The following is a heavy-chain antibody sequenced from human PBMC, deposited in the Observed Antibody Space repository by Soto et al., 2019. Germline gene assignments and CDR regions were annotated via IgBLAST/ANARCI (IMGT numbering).Heavy chain of an antibody. V-gene: IGHV1-18*01. J-gene: IGHJ5*02. CDR2: ISAYNGNT. CDR3: ARSSRAAAGRGINWFDP. CDR1: GYTFTSYG. Sequence: ASVTVSCKASGYTFTSYGIIWVRQAPGQGLEWMGWISAYNGNTNYAQKLQGRVTMTTDTSTSTAYMELRSLRSDDTAVYYCARSSRAAAGRGINWFDPWGQGTLVTVSS. D-gene: IGHD6-13*01.